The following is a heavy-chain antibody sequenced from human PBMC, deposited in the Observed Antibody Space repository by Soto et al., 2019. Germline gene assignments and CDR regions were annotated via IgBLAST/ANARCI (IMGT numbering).Heavy chain of an antibody. CDR1: GYTFTSYY. D-gene: IGHD4-17*01. Sequence: QVQLVQSGAEVKKPGASVKVSCKASGYTFTSYYMHWVRQAPGQGLEWMGIINPSGGSTSYAQKFQGRGNMTRDTSTSTVYMELSSLRSEDTAVYYCARLGALYGDYVGSSYYWGQGTLVTVSS. CDR2: INPSGGST. CDR3: ARLGALYGDYVGSSYY. V-gene: IGHV1-46*01. J-gene: IGHJ4*02.